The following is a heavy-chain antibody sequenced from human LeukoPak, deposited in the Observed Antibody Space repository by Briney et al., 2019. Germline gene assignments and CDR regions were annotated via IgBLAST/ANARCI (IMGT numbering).Heavy chain of an antibody. V-gene: IGHV3-30*04. Sequence: GGSLRLSCAASGFTFSSYAMHWVRQAPGKGLEWVAVITYDGSQKYHADSVKGRFTISRDNSKNTLSLQMNSLRAEDTAVYYCARGSYGDLNWGQGTLVTVSS. CDR1: GFTFSSYA. J-gene: IGHJ4*02. D-gene: IGHD4-17*01. CDR2: ITYDGSQK. CDR3: ARGSYGDLN.